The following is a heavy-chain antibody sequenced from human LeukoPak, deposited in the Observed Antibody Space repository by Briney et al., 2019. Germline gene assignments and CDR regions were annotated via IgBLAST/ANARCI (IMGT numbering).Heavy chain of an antibody. J-gene: IGHJ6*02. CDR3: ARDSRVATIQYYYYYGMDV. CDR1: GGTFSSYA. V-gene: IGHV1-69*04. D-gene: IGHD5-12*01. Sequence: GASVKVSCKASGGTFSSYAISWVRQAPGQGLEWMGRIIPILGIANYAQKFQGRVTITADKSTSTAYMELSSLRSEDTAVYYCARDSRVATIQYYYYYGMDVWGQGTTVTVSS. CDR2: IIPILGIA.